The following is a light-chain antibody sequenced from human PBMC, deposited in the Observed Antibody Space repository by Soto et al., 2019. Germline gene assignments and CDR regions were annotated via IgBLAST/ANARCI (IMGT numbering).Light chain of an antibody. J-gene: IGKJ1*01. CDR1: QSVSSY. V-gene: IGKV3-11*01. Sequence: EIVLTQSPATLSLSPGERATLSCWASQSVSSYLAWYQQKPGQAPRLLIYDASNRATGVPARFSGGGSGTDFTLTISSLEPEDFAVYYCQQRSNWPGTVGQGTKVEIK. CDR2: DAS. CDR3: QQRSNWPGT.